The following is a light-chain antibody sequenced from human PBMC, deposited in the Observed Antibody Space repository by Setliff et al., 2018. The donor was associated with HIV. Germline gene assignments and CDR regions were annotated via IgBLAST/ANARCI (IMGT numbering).Light chain of an antibody. Sequence: QSVLTQPASVSGSPGQSITISCTGTSSDVGGYNYVSWYQLHPGKAPQLMIFDVSERPSGVSNRFSGSKSGNTASLTISGLQAEDEANYYCLSHTSRSTYVFGTGTKVTVL. CDR3: LSHTSRSTYV. V-gene: IGLV2-14*03. J-gene: IGLJ1*01. CDR1: SSDVGGYNY. CDR2: DVS.